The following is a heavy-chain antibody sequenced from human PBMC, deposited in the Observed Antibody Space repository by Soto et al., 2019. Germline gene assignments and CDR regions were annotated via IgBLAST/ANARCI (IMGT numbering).Heavy chain of an antibody. J-gene: IGHJ4*02. CDR2: ISGSGGST. CDR1: GFTFSSYA. Sequence: GGSLRLSCAASGFTFSSYAMSWVRQAPGKGLEWVSAISGSGGSTYYADYVKGRFTISRDNSKNTLYLQMNSLRAEDTAVYYCAKDGPIAVAGTPTGTFDYWGQGTLVTVSS. D-gene: IGHD6-19*01. CDR3: AKDGPIAVAGTPTGTFDY. V-gene: IGHV3-23*01.